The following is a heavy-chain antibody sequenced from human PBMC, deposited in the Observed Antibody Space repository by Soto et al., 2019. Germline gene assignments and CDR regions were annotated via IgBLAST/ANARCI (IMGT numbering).Heavy chain of an antibody. J-gene: IGHJ4*02. D-gene: IGHD1-20*01. CDR2: INGDGSDT. CDR3: ATDIIGPKD. CDR1: GFTFSTYW. Sequence: PGGSLRLSCAASGFTFSTYWMHWVRQAPGKGLVWVSRINGDGSDTVYADSVKGRSTISRDNAKSTLYLQMNSLRAEDTALYYCATDIIGPKDWGQGSLVTVSS. V-gene: IGHV3-74*01.